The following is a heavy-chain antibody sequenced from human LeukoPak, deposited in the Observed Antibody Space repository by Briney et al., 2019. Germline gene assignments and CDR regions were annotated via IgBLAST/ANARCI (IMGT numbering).Heavy chain of an antibody. J-gene: IGHJ4*02. CDR3: ARDPIPRSYYDILTGYVDY. V-gene: IGHV3-11*04. CDR2: ISSSGSTI. Sequence: TGGSLRLSCAASGFTFSDYYMSWIRQAPGKGLEWVSYISSSGSTIYYADSVKGRFTISRDNAKNSLYLQMNSLRAEDTAVYYCARDPIPRSYYDILTGYVDYWGQGTLVTVSS. D-gene: IGHD3-9*01. CDR1: GFTFSDYY.